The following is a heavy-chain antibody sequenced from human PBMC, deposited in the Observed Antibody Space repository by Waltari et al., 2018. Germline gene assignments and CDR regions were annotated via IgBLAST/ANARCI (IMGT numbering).Heavy chain of an antibody. D-gene: IGHD3-3*01. J-gene: IGHJ5*02. CDR2: INHSGST. V-gene: IGHV4-34*01. CDR3: ASGRYDFWSGYYVNWFDP. CDR1: GGSFSGYY. Sequence: QVQLQQWGAGLLKPSETLSLTCAVYGGSFSGYYWSWIRQPPGKGLEWIGEINHSGSTNYNPSLKSRVTISVDTSKNQFSLKLSSVTAADTAVYYCASGRYDFWSGYYVNWFDPWGQGTLVTVSS.